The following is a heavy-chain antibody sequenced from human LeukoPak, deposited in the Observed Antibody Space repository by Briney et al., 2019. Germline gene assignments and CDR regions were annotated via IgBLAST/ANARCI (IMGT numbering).Heavy chain of an antibody. D-gene: IGHD3/OR15-3a*01. CDR1: GFTFNSYA. CDR3: AKSVDYYYYYYMDV. V-gene: IGHV3-23*01. Sequence: GGSLRLSCAASGFTFNSYAMSWVRQAPGKGLEWVSAISGSGGSTYYADSVKGRFTISRDSSRNTLYLQMNSLRADDTAVHYCAKSVDYYYYYYMDVWGKGTTVTVSS. CDR2: ISGSGGST. J-gene: IGHJ6*03.